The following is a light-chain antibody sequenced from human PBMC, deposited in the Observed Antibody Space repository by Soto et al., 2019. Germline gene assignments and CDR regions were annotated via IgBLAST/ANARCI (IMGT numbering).Light chain of an antibody. CDR3: QQYNSYSPA. CDR2: DAS. J-gene: IGKJ1*01. CDR1: QSISSW. Sequence: DIQMTQSTPTLSASVGDRVTITCRASQSISSWLAWYQQKPGKAPKLLIYDASSLESGVPSRFSGSGSGTEFTLTISSLQPDDFATYYCQQYNSYSPAFGQGTKVDIK. V-gene: IGKV1-5*01.